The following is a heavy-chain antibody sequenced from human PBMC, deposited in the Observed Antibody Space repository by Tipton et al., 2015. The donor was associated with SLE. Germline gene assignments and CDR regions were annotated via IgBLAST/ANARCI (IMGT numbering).Heavy chain of an antibody. CDR3: ARDTWIRQLAYYFDY. D-gene: IGHD6-6*01. Sequence: SLRLSCAASGFTFSSYAMHWVRQAPGKGLEWVAVISYDGSNKYYADSVKGRFTISRDNSKNTLYLQMNSLRAEDTAVYYCARDTWIRQLAYYFDYWGQGTLVTVSS. CDR1: GFTFSSYA. J-gene: IGHJ4*02. V-gene: IGHV3-30*04. CDR2: ISYDGSNK.